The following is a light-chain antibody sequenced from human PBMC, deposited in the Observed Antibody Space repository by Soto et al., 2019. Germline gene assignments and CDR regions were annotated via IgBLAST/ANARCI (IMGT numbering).Light chain of an antibody. J-gene: IGLJ2*01. V-gene: IGLV1-47*01. CDR3: AIWDDSLSGL. Sequence: QSVLSQPPSAFGTPGQRVTISCSGSSSNIGNHYVYWYQQLPGTTPKLLIYRDDRRPSGVPDRFSGSRSGTSASLAISGLRPEDEADYYCAIWDDSLSGLFGGGTKVTVL. CDR2: RDD. CDR1: SSNIGNHY.